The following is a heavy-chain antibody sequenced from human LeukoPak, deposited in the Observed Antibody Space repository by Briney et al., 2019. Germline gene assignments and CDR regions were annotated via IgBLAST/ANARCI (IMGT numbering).Heavy chain of an antibody. CDR3: ARGDSGRWNYKRGYDY. Sequence: GGSLRLSCAASGLAVSSNYISWVRQAPGKGLEWVSVIYSGGSTSYADSVKGRFTISRDNSKNMVYLEINSLTAEDTAVYFCARGDSGRWNYKRGYDYWGQGTLVTVSS. CDR2: IYSGGST. V-gene: IGHV3-53*01. CDR1: GLAVSSNY. J-gene: IGHJ4*02. D-gene: IGHD1-26*01.